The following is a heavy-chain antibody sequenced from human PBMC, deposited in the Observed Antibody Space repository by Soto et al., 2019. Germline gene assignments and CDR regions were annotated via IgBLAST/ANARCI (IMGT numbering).Heavy chain of an antibody. D-gene: IGHD3-3*01. J-gene: IGHJ6*01. CDR1: GFSFRNYA. CDR3: AKLKGGRGRFYGMDD. Sequence: DEQLVESGGGSLQPGESLRLSCAAAGFSFRNYAMTWVRQSPGKGLEWVSLISSGGGTTNYADSVKGRFSISRDNSQNMVYLQMNCLRGEDRALYYCAKLKGGRGRFYGMDDWGQGTMVIVSS. V-gene: IGHV3-23*04. CDR2: ISSGGGTT.